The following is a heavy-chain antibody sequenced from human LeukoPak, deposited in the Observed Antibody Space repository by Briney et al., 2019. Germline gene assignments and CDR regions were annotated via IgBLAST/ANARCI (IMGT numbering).Heavy chain of an antibody. CDR2: IRSDGSDT. CDR1: GFTFSDTW. V-gene: IGHV3-74*01. D-gene: IGHD3-22*01. Sequence: PGGSLRLSCAASGFTFSDTWMHWVRQAPGEGLVWVSRIRSDGSDTRYAESVKGRFTISRDNAKNTLYLQMNSLRAEDTAVYYCARDATMIVVGQDFDSWGQGTLVTVSS. CDR3: ARDATMIVVGQDFDS. J-gene: IGHJ4*02.